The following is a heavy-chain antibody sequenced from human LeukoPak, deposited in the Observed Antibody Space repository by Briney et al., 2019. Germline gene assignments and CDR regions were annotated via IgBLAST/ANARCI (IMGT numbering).Heavy chain of an antibody. J-gene: IGHJ5*02. Sequence: GGSLRLSCAASGFTFSSYGMHWVPQAPGKGLEWVAVIWYDGSNKYYADSVKGRFTISRDNSKNTLYLQMNSLRAEDTAVYYCARGTSVVGWLDPWGQGTLVTVSS. CDR1: GFTFSSYG. CDR2: IWYDGSNK. D-gene: IGHD5/OR15-5a*01. CDR3: ARGTSVVGWLDP. V-gene: IGHV3-33*01.